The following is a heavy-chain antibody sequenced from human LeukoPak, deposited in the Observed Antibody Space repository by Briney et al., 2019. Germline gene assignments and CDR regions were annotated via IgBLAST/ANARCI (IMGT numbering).Heavy chain of an antibody. V-gene: IGHV4-39*07. J-gene: IGHJ5*02. CDR2: LYFGGTT. Sequence: SETLSLTCTVSGDSIISSSYYWGWIRKPPGKGLEWIGSLYFGGTTYYNPSLKSRVTISVDTSKNQYSLKLSSVTAADTAVFYCAREPRGHQTQYYYDTSGHNWFDPWGQGTQVTVSS. D-gene: IGHD3-22*01. CDR3: AREPRGHQTQYYYDTSGHNWFDP. CDR1: GDSIISSSYY.